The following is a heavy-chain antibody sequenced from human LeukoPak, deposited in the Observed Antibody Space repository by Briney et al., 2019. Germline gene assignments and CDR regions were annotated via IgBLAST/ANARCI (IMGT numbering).Heavy chain of an antibody. CDR2: STMDSVM. J-gene: IGHJ5*01. Sequence: PGGSLRLSCVASVFALSDYGMSLARQAPGKGLDWISYSTMDSVMYYADSVKGRFAISRDNDKNSLYLQMNILRDDDTAVYYCTRGRFQFLGPNDSWGLGALVTVSP. D-gene: IGHD3-10*01. CDR3: TRGRFQFLGPNDS. V-gene: IGHV3-48*02. CDR1: VFALSDYG.